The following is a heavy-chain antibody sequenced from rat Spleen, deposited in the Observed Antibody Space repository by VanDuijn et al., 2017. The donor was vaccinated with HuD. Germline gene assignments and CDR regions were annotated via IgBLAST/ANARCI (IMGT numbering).Heavy chain of an antibody. CDR3: TRGTYYRH. D-gene: IGHD1-12*01. CDR2: INYDGSST. J-gene: IGHJ2*01. Sequence: EVQLVESGGGAVQPGRSMKLSCAASGLSFSNYDMAWVRQAPTKGLEWVATINYDGSSTFYRDSVRARFTISRDNAKSILYLQMDSLQSEDTATYYCTRGTYYRHWGQGVMVTVSS. V-gene: IGHV5-29*01. CDR1: GLSFSNYD.